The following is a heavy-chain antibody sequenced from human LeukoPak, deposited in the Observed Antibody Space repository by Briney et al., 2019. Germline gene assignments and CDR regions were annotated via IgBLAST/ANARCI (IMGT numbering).Heavy chain of an antibody. V-gene: IGHV5-51*01. J-gene: IGHJ4*02. CDR3: ARRKGCSNTSCPPGY. D-gene: IGHD2-2*01. CDR2: IYPGDSDT. CDR1: GCSFTTYW. Sequence: GESLKISCRGSGCSFTTYWIGWVRQMPGKGLEWMGIIYPGDSDTRYSPSFQGQVTMSADKSINTAYLQWSSLKASDTAVYYCARRKGCSNTSCPPGYWGQGTLVTVSS.